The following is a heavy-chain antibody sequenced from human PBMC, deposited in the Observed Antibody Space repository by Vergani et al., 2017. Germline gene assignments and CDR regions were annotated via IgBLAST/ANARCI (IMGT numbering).Heavy chain of an antibody. CDR2: IYYSGST. Sequence: QVQLQESGPGLVKPSQTLSLTCTVSGGSISSGDYYWSWIRQPPGKGLEWIGYIYYSGSTYYNPSLKSRVTISVETSKNQFSLKLSSVTAADTAVYYCARALGYCSSTSCYRSGYYYYGMDVWGQGTTVTVSS. J-gene: IGHJ6*02. CDR3: ARALGYCSSTSCYRSGYYYYGMDV. CDR1: GGSISSGDYY. D-gene: IGHD2-2*01. V-gene: IGHV4-30-4*08.